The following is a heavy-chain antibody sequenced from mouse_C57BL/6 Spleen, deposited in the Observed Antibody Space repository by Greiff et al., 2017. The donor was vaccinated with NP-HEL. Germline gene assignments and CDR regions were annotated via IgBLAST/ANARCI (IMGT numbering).Heavy chain of an antibody. Sequence: QVQLQQSGAELVKPGASVKISCKASGYAFSSYWMNWVKQRPGKGLEWIGQIYPGDGDTNYNGKFKGKATLTEEKSPSTASMQLSSLTSEDSAVCFCARSPYYGSSWGDNWGQGTTLTVSS. V-gene: IGHV1-80*01. J-gene: IGHJ2*01. CDR1: GYAFSSYW. CDR2: IYPGDGDT. CDR3: ARSPYYGSSWGDN. D-gene: IGHD1-1*01.